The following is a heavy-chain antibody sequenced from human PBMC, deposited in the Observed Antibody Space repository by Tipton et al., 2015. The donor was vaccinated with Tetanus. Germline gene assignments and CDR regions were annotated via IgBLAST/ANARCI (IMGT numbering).Heavy chain of an antibody. CDR3: ARLPTSSYEQYALDV. D-gene: IGHD6-6*01. J-gene: IGHJ6*02. CDR2: INHSGST. Sequence: TLSLTCAVYGGSFSGYYWSWIRQPPGKGLEWIGEINHSGSTNYNPSLKSRVTMSVDTSKNQFSLKLTSVTAADTAVYYCARLPTSSYEQYALDVWGQGTTVTVSS. CDR1: GGSFSGYY. V-gene: IGHV4-34*01.